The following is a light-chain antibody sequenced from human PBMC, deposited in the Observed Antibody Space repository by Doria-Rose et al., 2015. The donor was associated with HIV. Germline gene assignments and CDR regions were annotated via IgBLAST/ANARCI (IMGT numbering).Light chain of an antibody. V-gene: IGLV1-40*01. CDR1: SSNIGAGFD. CDR3: QSYDSRLSEYV. CDR2: GNT. J-gene: IGLJ1*01. Sequence: ELIQLPSVSGAPGQRVAISCTGSSSNIGAGFDVNWYQQFPGTAPKLLIHGNTNRPSRVPDRFSGSKSGTSASLAISGLRAEDEADYYCQSYDSRLSEYVFGTGTKVTVL.